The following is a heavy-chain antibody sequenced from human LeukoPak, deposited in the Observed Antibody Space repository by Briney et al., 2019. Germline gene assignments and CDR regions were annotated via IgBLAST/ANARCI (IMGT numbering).Heavy chain of an antibody. CDR2: ISSSGSTI. D-gene: IGHD3-3*01. CDR1: GFTFSDYY. V-gene: IGHV3-11*04. CDR3: ARDRGGAYDFWSGYYTGYFDY. J-gene: IGHJ4*02. Sequence: GGSLRLSCAASGFTFSDYYMSWIRQAPGKGLEWVSYISSSGSTIYYADSVKGRFTISRDNAKNSLYLQMNSLRAEDTAVYYCARDRGGAYDFWSGYYTGYFDYWGQGTLVPVSS.